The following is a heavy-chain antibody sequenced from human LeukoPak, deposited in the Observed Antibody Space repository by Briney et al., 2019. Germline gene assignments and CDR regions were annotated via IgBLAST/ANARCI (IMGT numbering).Heavy chain of an antibody. D-gene: IGHD1-26*01. CDR1: GFTFSSYG. CDR2: IRYDGSNR. V-gene: IGHV3-30*02. CDR3: AKGRGWEASYYYYYMDV. J-gene: IGHJ6*03. Sequence: GGSLRLSCAASGFTFSSYGIHWVRQAPGKGLEWVSFIRYDGSNRYYTDSVKGRFTISRDNSKNTLYLQMNSLRAEDTAVYYCAKGRGWEASYYYYYMDVWGKGTTVTISS.